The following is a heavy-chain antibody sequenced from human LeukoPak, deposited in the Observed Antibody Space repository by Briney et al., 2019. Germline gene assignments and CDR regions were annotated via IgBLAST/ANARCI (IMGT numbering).Heavy chain of an antibody. J-gene: IGHJ5*02. Sequence: SVKVSCKASGGTFSSYAISWVRQATGQGLEWMGRIIPIFGIANYAQKFQGRVTITADKSTSTAYMELSSLRSEDTAVYYCARERADSSGYYPPGPWGQGTLVTVSS. CDR3: ARERADSSGYYPPGP. V-gene: IGHV1-69*04. CDR1: GGTFSSYA. CDR2: IIPIFGIA. D-gene: IGHD3-22*01.